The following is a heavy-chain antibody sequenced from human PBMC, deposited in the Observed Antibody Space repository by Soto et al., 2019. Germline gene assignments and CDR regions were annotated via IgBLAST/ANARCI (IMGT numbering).Heavy chain of an antibody. Sequence: PSETLSLTCTVSGGSISSYYWSWIRQPPGKGLEWIGYVYYSGSTNYNPSLKSRVTLSVDTSKNQFSLKLSSVTAADTAVYYCARSRGQWLDFWGQGTLVTVSS. CDR1: GGSISSYY. J-gene: IGHJ4*02. D-gene: IGHD6-19*01. CDR2: VYYSGST. CDR3: ARSRGQWLDF. V-gene: IGHV4-59*01.